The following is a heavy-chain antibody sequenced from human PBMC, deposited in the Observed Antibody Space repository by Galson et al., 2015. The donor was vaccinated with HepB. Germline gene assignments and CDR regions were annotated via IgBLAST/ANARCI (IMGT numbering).Heavy chain of an antibody. D-gene: IGHD7-27*01. Sequence: SLRLSCAASGFPFSKYAMSWVRQAPGKGLEWVASISSDSSYTYYADSLKGRFTVSRDNVRDSLYLQMNSLRAEDTAVYYCVRDPPLGTPFDHWGQGTLVTVSS. CDR2: ISSDSSYT. CDR1: GFPFSKYA. CDR3: VRDPPLGTPFDH. J-gene: IGHJ4*02. V-gene: IGHV3-21*01.